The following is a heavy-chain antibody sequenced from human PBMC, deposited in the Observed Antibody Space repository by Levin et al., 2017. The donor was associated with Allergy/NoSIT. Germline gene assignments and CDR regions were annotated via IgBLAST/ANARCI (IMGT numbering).Heavy chain of an antibody. J-gene: IGHJ6*03. CDR2: IDWDDDK. Sequence: SGPTLVKPTQTLTLTCTSSGFSLSTSGMCVSWIRQPPGKALEWLARIDWDDDKYYSSSLKTRLSISKDTSKNQVVLTMTNMDPVDTATYYCARSRDYGSGSIYFYYMDVWGKGTTVTVSS. CDR1: GFSLSTSGMC. D-gene: IGHD3-10*01. CDR3: ARSRDYGSGSIYFYYMDV. V-gene: IGHV2-70*11.